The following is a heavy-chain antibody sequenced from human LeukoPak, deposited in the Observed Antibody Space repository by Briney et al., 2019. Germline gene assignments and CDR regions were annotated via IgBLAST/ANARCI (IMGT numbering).Heavy chain of an antibody. Sequence: GGSLRLSCAASGFTFSSYGMHWVRQAPGKGLEWVAFIRYDGSNKYYADSVKGRFTISRDNSKNTLYLQMNSLRAEDTAVYYCARDRAYCGGDCYAPYYYGMDVWGRGATVTVSS. CDR2: IRYDGSNK. CDR3: ARDRAYCGGDCYAPYYYGMDV. CDR1: GFTFSSYG. D-gene: IGHD2-21*02. J-gene: IGHJ6*02. V-gene: IGHV3-30*02.